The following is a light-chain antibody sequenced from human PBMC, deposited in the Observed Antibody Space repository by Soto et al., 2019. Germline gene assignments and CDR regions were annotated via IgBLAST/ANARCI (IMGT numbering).Light chain of an antibody. CDR3: QQSNNWPPLT. CDR2: GAS. Sequence: EIVMTQSPATLSVSPGETATLSCRASQSVAGNLAWYQQKPGQPPRLLIYGASTRATGVPARFSGSGSETDFSLTISSLQIEDFALYYCQQSNNWPPLTFGEGTKVEIK. V-gene: IGKV3-15*01. CDR1: QSVAGN. J-gene: IGKJ4*01.